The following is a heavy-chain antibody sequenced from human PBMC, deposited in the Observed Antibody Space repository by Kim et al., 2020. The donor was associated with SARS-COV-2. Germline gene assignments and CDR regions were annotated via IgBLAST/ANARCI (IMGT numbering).Heavy chain of an antibody. Sequence: SETLSLTCTVSGGSISSHYWSWIRRPPGKGLEWIGYIYYTGSINYNPTLKSRVTMSVDTSKNQFSLRLNSVTAADAAMYYCARRYSNYWYFDLWGRGTLVTVSS. CDR2: IYYTGSI. D-gene: IGHD4-4*01. CDR3: ARRYSNYWYFDL. J-gene: IGHJ2*01. CDR1: GGSISSHY. V-gene: IGHV4-59*08.